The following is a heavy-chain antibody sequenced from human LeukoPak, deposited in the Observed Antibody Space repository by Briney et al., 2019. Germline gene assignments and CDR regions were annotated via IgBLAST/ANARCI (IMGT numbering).Heavy chain of an antibody. V-gene: IGHV3-33*01. CDR2: IWYDRSNK. D-gene: IGHD5-18*01. J-gene: IGHJ4*02. CDR1: GFTFSSYG. Sequence: HPGRSLRLSCAASGFTFSSYGMHWVRQAPGKGLEWVAVIWYDRSNKYYADSVKGRFTISRDNSKNTLYLQMNSLRAEDTAVYYCARGHSYGYFDYWGQGTLVTVSS. CDR3: ARGHSYGYFDY.